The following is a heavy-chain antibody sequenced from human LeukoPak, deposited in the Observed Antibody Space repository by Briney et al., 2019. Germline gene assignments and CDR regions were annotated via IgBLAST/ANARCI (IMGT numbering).Heavy chain of an antibody. CDR1: GYSFTSYW. V-gene: IGHV5-51*01. CDR3: TRVYTAATPGHFDY. Sequence: GESLQISCKGSGYSFTSYWIGWVRQMPGKGLEWMGIIYPGDSDTRYSPSFQGQVTISADKSIRTAYLQWSSLKASDSAMYYCTRVYTAATPGHFDYWGQGTLVTVSS. CDR2: IYPGDSDT. J-gene: IGHJ4*02. D-gene: IGHD5-18*01.